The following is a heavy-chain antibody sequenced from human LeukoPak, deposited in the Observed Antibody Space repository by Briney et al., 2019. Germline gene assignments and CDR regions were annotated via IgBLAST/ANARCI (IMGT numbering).Heavy chain of an antibody. J-gene: IGHJ4*02. V-gene: IGHV3-23*01. CDR3: AKERRGGSKDPHFDY. CDR2: ISGSGGST. CDR1: GFTFSSYA. Sequence: GGSLRLSCVVSGFTFSSYAMSWVRQAPGQGLELVSAISGSGGSTYYADSVKGRFTVSRDNSKNTLYLQMNSLRAEDTAVYYCAKERRGGSKDPHFDYWGQGTLVSVSS. D-gene: IGHD5-24*01.